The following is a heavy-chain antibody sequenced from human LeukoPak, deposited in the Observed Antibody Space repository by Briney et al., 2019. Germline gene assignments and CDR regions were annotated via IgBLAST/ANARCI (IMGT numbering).Heavy chain of an antibody. CDR3: ARGAAYYVSGSYYKEPLDY. V-gene: IGHV4-31*03. J-gene: IGHJ4*02. CDR1: GGSISSGGYY. CDR2: IYYSGSS. D-gene: IGHD3-10*01. Sequence: PSETLSLTCTVSGGSISSGGYYWSWIRQHPAKGLEWIGYIYYSGSSHHNPSLRSRVTISEDRPKNQFSLKLSSVTAADTAVYYCARGAAYYVSGSYYKEPLDYWGQGILVTVSS.